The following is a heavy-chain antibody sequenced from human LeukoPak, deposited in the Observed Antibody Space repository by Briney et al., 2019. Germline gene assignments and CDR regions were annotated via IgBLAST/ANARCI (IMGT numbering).Heavy chain of an antibody. CDR1: GFTFSSYA. CDR3: ANIMGAAAPAPNDY. CDR2: ISGSGGST. D-gene: IGHD6-13*01. J-gene: IGHJ4*02. Sequence: GGSLRLSCAASGFTFSSYAMSWVRQAPGMGLEWVSAISGSGGSTYYADSVKGRFTISRDNSKNTLYLQMNSLRAEDTAVYYCANIMGAAAPAPNDYWGQGTLVTVSS. V-gene: IGHV3-23*01.